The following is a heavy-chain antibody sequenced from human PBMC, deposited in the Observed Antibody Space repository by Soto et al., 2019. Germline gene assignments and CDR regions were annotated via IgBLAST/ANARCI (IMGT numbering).Heavy chain of an antibody. CDR1: GGSISSYY. D-gene: IGHD3-16*01. V-gene: IGHV4-59*01. Sequence: PSETLSLTCTVSGGSISSYYWSWIRQPPGKGLEWIGYIYYSGSTNYNPSLKSRVTISVDTSKNQFSLKLSSVTAADTAVYYCARDNKRVGGHNWFDPWGQGTLVTVSS. CDR3: ARDNKRVGGHNWFDP. CDR2: IYYSGST. J-gene: IGHJ5*02.